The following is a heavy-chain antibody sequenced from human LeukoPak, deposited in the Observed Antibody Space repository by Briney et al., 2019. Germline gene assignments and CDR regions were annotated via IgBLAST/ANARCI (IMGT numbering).Heavy chain of an antibody. CDR2: IYTSGST. V-gene: IGHV4-4*07. J-gene: IGHJ6*03. D-gene: IGHD1-26*01. CDR3: ARVRYSGSYYAFYYMDV. Sequence: SETLSLTCTVSGGSISSYYWSWIRQPAGKGLELIGRIYTSGSTNYNPSLKSRVTMSVDTSKNQFSLKLSSVTAADTAVYYCARVRYSGSYYAFYYMDVWGKGTTVTVSS. CDR1: GGSISSYY.